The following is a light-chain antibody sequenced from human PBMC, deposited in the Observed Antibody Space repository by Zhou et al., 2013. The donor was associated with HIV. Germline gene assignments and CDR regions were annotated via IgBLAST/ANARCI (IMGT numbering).Light chain of an antibody. CDR2: KAS. J-gene: IGKJ1*01. CDR3: QQYNGHST. CDR1: QSISDY. V-gene: IGKV1-5*03. Sequence: DIQMTQSPSSLSASVGDRVSLTCRASQSISDYLNWYQQKPGKAPKLLIYKASSLQSGVPSRFSGSGSGTEFTLTISSLQPDDFATYYCQQYNGHSTFGQGTKVDIK.